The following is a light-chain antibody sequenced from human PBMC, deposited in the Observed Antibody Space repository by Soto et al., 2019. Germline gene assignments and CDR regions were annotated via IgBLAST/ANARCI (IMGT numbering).Light chain of an antibody. CDR2: RNN. CDR3: AVWDDSLSGQV. Sequence: QAVVTQPPSASGTPGQRVTISCSGSSSNIGNNYVYWYQHLPGSAPKLLIYRNNQRPSGVPDRFSGSKSGTSASLAISGLRSEDEADYYCAVWDDSLSGQVFGGGTKVTVL. J-gene: IGLJ2*01. V-gene: IGLV1-47*01. CDR1: SSNIGNNY.